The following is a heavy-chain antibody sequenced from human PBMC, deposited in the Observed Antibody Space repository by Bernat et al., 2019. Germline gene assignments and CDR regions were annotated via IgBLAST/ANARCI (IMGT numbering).Heavy chain of an antibody. CDR2: ISGSGGST. CDR3: AKDRVYCSGGSCPLEWYFDL. CDR1: GFTFSSYA. Sequence: VQLVESGGGVVQPGRSLRLSCAASGFTFSSYAMSWVRQAPGKGLEWVSAISGSGGSTYYADSVKGRFTISRDNSKNTLYLQMNSLRAEDTAVYYCAKDRVYCSGGSCPLEWYFDLWGRGTLVTVSS. D-gene: IGHD2-15*01. J-gene: IGHJ2*01. V-gene: IGHV3-23*04.